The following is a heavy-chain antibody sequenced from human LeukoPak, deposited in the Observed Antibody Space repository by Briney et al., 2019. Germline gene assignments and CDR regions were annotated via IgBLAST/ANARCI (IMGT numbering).Heavy chain of an antibody. CDR3: ARGSTRDWNDPPGYYYMDV. CDR2: IYYSGST. D-gene: IGHD1-1*01. CDR1: GGSISSSSYY. Sequence: SETLSLTCTVSGGSISSSSYYWGWIRQPPGKGLEWIGSIYYSGSTYYNPSLKSRVTISVDTSKNQFSLKLSSVTAADTAVYYCARGSTRDWNDPPGYYYMDVWGKGTTVTVSS. J-gene: IGHJ6*03. V-gene: IGHV4-39*07.